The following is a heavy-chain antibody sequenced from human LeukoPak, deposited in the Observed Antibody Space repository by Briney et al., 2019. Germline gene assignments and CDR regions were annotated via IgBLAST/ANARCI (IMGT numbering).Heavy chain of an antibody. V-gene: IGHV1-3*01. Sequence: ASVKVSCKASGYTFTSYAMHWVRQAPGQRLEWMGWINAGNGNTKYSQKFQGRVTITRDTSASTAYMELSSLRSEDTAVYYCARDEPSLGLRYFDWLSPYYYGMDVWGQGTTVTVSS. D-gene: IGHD3-9*01. CDR3: ARDEPSLGLRYFDWLSPYYYGMDV. CDR1: GYTFTSYA. J-gene: IGHJ6*02. CDR2: INAGNGNT.